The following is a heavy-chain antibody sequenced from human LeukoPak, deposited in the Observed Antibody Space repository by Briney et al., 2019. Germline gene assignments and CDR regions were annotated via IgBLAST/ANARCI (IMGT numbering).Heavy chain of an antibody. CDR2: IYYSGST. CDR3: ARGTYYYYYGMDV. Sequence: SETLSLTCTVSGGSISSYYWSWIRQPPGKGLEWIGYIYYSGSTNYNPSLKSRVTISVDTSKNQFSLKLSSVTAADTAVYYCARGTYYYYYGMDVWGQGTTVTVSS. CDR1: GGSISSYY. V-gene: IGHV4-59*01. J-gene: IGHJ6*02.